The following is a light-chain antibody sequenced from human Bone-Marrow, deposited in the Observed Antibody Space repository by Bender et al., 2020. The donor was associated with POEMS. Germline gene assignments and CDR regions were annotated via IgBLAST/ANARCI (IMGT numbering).Light chain of an antibody. CDR3: AAWEDSLNGWV. CDR2: QYT. J-gene: IGLJ3*02. Sequence: SYELTQPPSMSVSPGQTAKITCSGDALPQKYAYWYQQKSGRAPVLIIYQYTERPSGIPERFSGSKSGTSASLAISGLQSEDEADYYCAAWEDSLNGWVFGGGTKLTVL. CDR1: ALPQKY. V-gene: IGLV3-25*01.